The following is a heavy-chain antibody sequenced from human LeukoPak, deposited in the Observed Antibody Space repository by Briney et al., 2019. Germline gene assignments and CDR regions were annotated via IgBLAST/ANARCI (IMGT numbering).Heavy chain of an antibody. CDR3: ARVARNASSGYYSTGTWYFQH. CDR2: IIPILGIA. J-gene: IGHJ1*01. V-gene: IGHV1-69*04. D-gene: IGHD3-22*01. CDR1: GYTFTSYG. Sequence: GASVKVSCKASGYTFTSYGISWVRQAPGQGLEWMGRIIPILGIANYAQKFQGRVTITADKSTSTAYMELSSLRSEDTAVYYCARVARNASSGYYSTGTWYFQHWGQGTLVTVSS.